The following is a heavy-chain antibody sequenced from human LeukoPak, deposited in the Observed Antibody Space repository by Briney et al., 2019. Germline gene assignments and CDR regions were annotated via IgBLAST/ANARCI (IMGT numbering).Heavy chain of an antibody. V-gene: IGHV3-20*04. Sequence: GGSLRLSCTASGFAFDEHGMSWVRQVPGKGLEWVSGINWSGGSTGYADPLRGRFTISRDNAKNSLYLQVDSLRAEDTALYYCARAPITSPFYFDYRGQGTLVTVSS. CDR1: GFAFDEHG. D-gene: IGHD2-2*01. CDR2: INWSGGST. J-gene: IGHJ4*02. CDR3: ARAPITSPFYFDY.